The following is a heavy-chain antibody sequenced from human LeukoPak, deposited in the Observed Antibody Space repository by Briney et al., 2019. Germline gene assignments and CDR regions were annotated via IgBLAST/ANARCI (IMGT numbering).Heavy chain of an antibody. CDR3: ARETRIVGATAVDYYYYGMDV. CDR2: VYYSGRT. Sequence: KPSGTLSLTCTVSGDSISSSVSYWGWIRQPPGKGLEWIGTVYYSGRTYYNPSLKSRVTISVDSSKNQFSLRLNSVTAADTAVYYCARETRIVGATAVDYYYYGMDVWGQGTTVTVSS. CDR1: GDSISSSVSY. D-gene: IGHD1-26*01. V-gene: IGHV4-39*02. J-gene: IGHJ6*02.